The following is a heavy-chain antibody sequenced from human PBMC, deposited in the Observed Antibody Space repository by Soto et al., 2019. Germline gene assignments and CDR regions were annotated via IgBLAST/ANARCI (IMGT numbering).Heavy chain of an antibody. V-gene: IGHV3-30*18. CDR3: AKGTKDCSDLVTPHDY. D-gene: IGHD4-17*01. CDR2: ISYDGGNK. J-gene: IGHJ4*02. CDR1: GFTFSTYG. Sequence: PGGSLRLSCAASGFTFSTYGMHWVRQAPGKGLEWVAVISYDGGNKYYADSVRGRFTISRDNSKNTLYLQMNSLRAEDTAVYFCAKGTKDCSDLVTPHDYWGQGTLVTVSS.